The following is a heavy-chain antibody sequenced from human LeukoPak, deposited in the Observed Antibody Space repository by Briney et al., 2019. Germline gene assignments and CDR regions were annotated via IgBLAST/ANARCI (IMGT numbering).Heavy chain of an antibody. CDR3: ARGIVGAIFDY. D-gene: IGHD1-26*01. V-gene: IGHV4-39*07. CDR2: IYYSGST. J-gene: IGHJ4*02. CDR1: GGSISSSSYY. Sequence: PSETLSLTCTVSGGSISSSSYYWGWIRQPSGKGLEWIGSIYYSGSTYYNPSLKSRVTISVDTSKNQFSLKLSSVTAADTAVYYCARGIVGAIFDYWGQGTLVTVSS.